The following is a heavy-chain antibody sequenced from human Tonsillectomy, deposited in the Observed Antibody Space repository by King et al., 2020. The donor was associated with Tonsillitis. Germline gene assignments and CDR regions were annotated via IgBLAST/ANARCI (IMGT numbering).Heavy chain of an antibody. CDR2: ISDSAGIT. CDR1: GFMFSGYG. J-gene: IGHJ3*02. Sequence: VQLVESGGGLVQPGGSLRLSCAASGFMFSGYGMTWVRQAPGKGLEWVASISDSAGITYYADSVRGRFTLSRDTSNNTLYLQMNSLRAEDTAVYFCAKGLYYDSRGYRPYGVFDNWG. V-gene: IGHV3-23*04. D-gene: IGHD3-22*01. CDR3: AKGLYYDSRGYRPYGVFDN.